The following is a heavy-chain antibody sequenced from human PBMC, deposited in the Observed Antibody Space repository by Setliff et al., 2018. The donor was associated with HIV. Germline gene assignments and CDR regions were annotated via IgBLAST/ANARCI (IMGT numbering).Heavy chain of an antibody. V-gene: IGHV3-48*03. Sequence: PGGSLRLSCAASGFSFSSYDMNWVRQPPGKGLEWVSFITSSSSTIYYADSVKGRFTISRDNAKNSLYLQMNSLRADDTALYYCARDGPWAGPNFDYWGQGILVTVSS. CDR3: ARDGPWAGPNFDY. CDR1: GFSFSSYD. J-gene: IGHJ4*02. CDR2: ITSSSSTI. D-gene: IGHD1-7*01.